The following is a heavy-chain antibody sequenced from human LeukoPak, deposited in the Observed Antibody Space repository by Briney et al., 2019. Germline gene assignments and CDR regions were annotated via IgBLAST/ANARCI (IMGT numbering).Heavy chain of an antibody. D-gene: IGHD2/OR15-2a*01. CDR3: ARHGPFPSFQVGYFDY. CDR1: GGSISSYY. Sequence: PSETLSLTCTVSGGSISSYYWSWIRQPPGKGLEWIGYIYYSGSTNYNPSLKSRVTISVDTSKNQFSLKLSSVTAADTAVYYCARHGPFPSFQVGYFDYWGQGTLVTVSS. J-gene: IGHJ4*02. CDR2: IYYSGST. V-gene: IGHV4-59*08.